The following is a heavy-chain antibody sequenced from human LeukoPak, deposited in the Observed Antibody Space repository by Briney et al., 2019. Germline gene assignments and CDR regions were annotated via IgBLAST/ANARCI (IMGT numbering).Heavy chain of an antibody. V-gene: IGHV5-51*01. CDR3: ARWVIGRSYGIVGAYFDY. CDR1: GYSFTSYW. CDR2: IYPGDSDT. J-gene: IGHJ4*02. Sequence: GESLKISCKGSGYSFTSYWIGWVRQMPGKGLEWMGIIYPGDSDTRYSPSFQGQVTISADKSISTAYLQWSSLKASDTAMYYCARWVIGRSYGIVGAYFDYWGQGTLVTVSS. D-gene: IGHD5-18*01.